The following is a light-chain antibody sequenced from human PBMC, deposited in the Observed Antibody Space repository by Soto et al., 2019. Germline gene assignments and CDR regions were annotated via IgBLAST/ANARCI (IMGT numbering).Light chain of an antibody. Sequence: DFVMTQTPLSSPVTLGQPASISCRSSQSLVHSDGNSYLSWLHQRPGQPPRLLIYMISNRFSGVPDRFSGSGAETDFTLKIRRVEPEDVGVYYCMQATQPYTFGQGTKVEIK. CDR1: QSLVHSDGNSY. CDR2: MIS. CDR3: MQATQPYT. V-gene: IGKV2-24*01. J-gene: IGKJ2*01.